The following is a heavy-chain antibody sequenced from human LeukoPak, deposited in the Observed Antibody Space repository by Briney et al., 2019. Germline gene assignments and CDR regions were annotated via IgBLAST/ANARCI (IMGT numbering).Heavy chain of an antibody. CDR1: GYSISGGYY. CDR3: SRDSPGYSTGWYYPFDY. Sequence: SETLSLTCAVSGYSISGGYYWDWIRQPPGKGLEWIGSIYHSGSTYYNPSLKSRVTISVDTSKNQFSLKLTSVTAADTAVYYCSRDSPGYSTGWYYPFDYWGQGTLVTVSS. CDR2: IYHSGST. D-gene: IGHD6-19*01. V-gene: IGHV4-38-2*02. J-gene: IGHJ4*02.